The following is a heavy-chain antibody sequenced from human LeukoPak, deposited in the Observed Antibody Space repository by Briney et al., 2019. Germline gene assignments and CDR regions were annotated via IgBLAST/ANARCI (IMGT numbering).Heavy chain of an antibody. J-gene: IGHJ3*02. Sequence: GGSLRLSCAASGFTFGSYWMSWVRQAPGKGLEWLANIKQDGSEKYYVDSVKCRFTNSRDNAKNSLYLQMNSLSAEDTAVYYCARPDIVVVVVGAAFDIWGQGTMVTVSS. CDR1: GFTFGSYW. V-gene: IGHV3-7*01. CDR2: IKQDGSEK. D-gene: IGHD2-15*01. CDR3: ARPDIVVVVVGAAFDI.